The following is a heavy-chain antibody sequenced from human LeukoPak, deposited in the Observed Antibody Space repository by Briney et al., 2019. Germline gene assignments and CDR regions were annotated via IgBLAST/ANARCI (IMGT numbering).Heavy chain of an antibody. J-gene: IGHJ3*02. D-gene: IGHD6-19*01. CDR2: ISAYNGNT. CDR3: VRVGIAVAGRVDAFDI. CDR1: GYTFTSYG. Sequence: ASVRVSCKASGYTFTSYGISWVRQAPGRGLEWMGWISAYNGNTNYAQKLQGRVTMTTDTSTSTAYMELRSLRSDDTAVYYCVRVGIAVAGRVDAFDIWGQGTMVTVSS. V-gene: IGHV1-18*01.